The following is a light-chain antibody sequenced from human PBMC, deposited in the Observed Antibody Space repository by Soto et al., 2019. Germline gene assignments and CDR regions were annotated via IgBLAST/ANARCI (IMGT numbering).Light chain of an antibody. Sequence: QAVVTQEPSLTVSPGGTVTLTCASSTGPVTSDYYPNWFQQNHGQAPRALIYRPTKKHSWTPARFSGSLLGGKAALTLLGVQPEDAADYFCLLYYGAAVVFGGGTKLTVL. J-gene: IGLJ2*01. CDR1: TGPVTSDYY. CDR3: LLYYGAAVV. V-gene: IGLV7-43*01. CDR2: RPT.